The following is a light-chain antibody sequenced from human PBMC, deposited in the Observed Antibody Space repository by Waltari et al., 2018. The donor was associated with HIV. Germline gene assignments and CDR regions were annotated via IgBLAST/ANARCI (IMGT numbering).Light chain of an antibody. Sequence: DILLTQSPSTLSVSPGVRDTLSCRASQTVGLNLAWYQQRPGQPPKLLVYGASIRASGVSSRFSGSGSGTEFTLTITSVRSEDFAMYFCQQYDVWPLTFGGGTNVDLK. J-gene: IGKJ4*01. V-gene: IGKV3-15*01. CDR2: GAS. CDR1: QTVGLN. CDR3: QQYDVWPLT.